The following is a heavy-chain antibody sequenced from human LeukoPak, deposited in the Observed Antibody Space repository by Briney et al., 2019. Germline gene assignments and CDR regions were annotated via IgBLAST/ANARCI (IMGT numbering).Heavy chain of an antibody. D-gene: IGHD1-26*01. CDR1: GYTFTSYA. CDR3: AKGGRYHPLYYYYYYMDV. Sequence: ASVKVSCKASGYTFTSYAMHWVRQAPGQRLEWMGWINAGNGNTKYSQEFQGRVTITRDTSASTAYMELSSLRSEDTAVYYCAKGGRYHPLYYYYYYMDVWGKGTTVTVSS. CDR2: INAGNGNT. V-gene: IGHV1-3*03. J-gene: IGHJ6*03.